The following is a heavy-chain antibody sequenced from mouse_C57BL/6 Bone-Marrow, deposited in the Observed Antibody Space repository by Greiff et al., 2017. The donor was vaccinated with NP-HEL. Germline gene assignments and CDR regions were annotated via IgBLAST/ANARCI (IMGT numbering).Heavy chain of an antibody. V-gene: IGHV1-81*01. D-gene: IGHD2-4*01. CDR2: IYPRSGNT. J-gene: IGHJ4*01. CDR1: GYTFTSYG. CDR3: ARGDYDYAMDY. Sequence: VQVVESGAELARPGASVKLSCKASGYTFTSYGISWVKQRTGQGLEWIGEIYPRSGNTYYNEKFKGKATLTADKSSSTAYMELRSLTSEDSAVYFCARGDYDYAMDYWGQGTSVTVSS.